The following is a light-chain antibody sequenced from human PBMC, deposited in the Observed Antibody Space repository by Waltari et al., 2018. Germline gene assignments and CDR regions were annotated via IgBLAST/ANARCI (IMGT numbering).Light chain of an antibody. J-gene: IGLJ2*01. V-gene: IGLV3-19*01. Sequence: SSELAQDPAASVALGQTVRITCQGDSIRTYSASWYQQKPGQAPVLVIYGQDSRPSGVPYRFSGSTSRNTSSFTISGAHAEYESDYYCNSLDSNDHVIFGRGTKLTVL. CDR3: NSLDSNDHVI. CDR2: GQD. CDR1: SIRTYS.